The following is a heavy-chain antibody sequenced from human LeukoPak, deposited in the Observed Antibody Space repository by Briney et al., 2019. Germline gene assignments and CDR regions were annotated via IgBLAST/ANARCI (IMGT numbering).Heavy chain of an antibody. D-gene: IGHD3-22*01. CDR1: GYSFTSYW. V-gene: IGHV5-51*01. CDR3: ARQGPMVFDGSGYTDY. Sequence: GESLKISCKGSGYSFTSYWIGWVRQMPGKGLEWMGIIYPGDSDTRYSPSFQGHVTISVDKSVSTAYLQWSSLKASDTAMYFCARQGPMVFDGSGYTDYWGQGTLVTVSS. J-gene: IGHJ4*02. CDR2: IYPGDSDT.